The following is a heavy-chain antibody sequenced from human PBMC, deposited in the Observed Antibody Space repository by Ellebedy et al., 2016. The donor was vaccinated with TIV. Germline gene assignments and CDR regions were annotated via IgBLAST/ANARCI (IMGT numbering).Heavy chain of an antibody. J-gene: IGHJ4*02. CDR1: GFTFSDYY. CDR3: ARALPRRGSYVWDY. CDR2: ISSSGNTI. Sequence: GGSLRLSXAASGFTFSDYYMSWIRRAPGKGLEWVSYISSSGNTIYYADSVKGRFTISRDNAKNSLYLQMNSLRAEDTAVYYCARALPRRGSYVWDYWGQGTLVTVSS. D-gene: IGHD1-26*01. V-gene: IGHV3-11*01.